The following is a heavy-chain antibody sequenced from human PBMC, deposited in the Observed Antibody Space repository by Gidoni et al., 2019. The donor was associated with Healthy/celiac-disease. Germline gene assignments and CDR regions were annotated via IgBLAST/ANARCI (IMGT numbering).Heavy chain of an antibody. J-gene: IGHJ6*03. D-gene: IGHD2-2*01. Sequence: QVQLVQSGAEVKKPGASVTVSCKASGYTFTIYGIHWVRQAHGQGLEWMGWISAYTGNTNYAQKLQGRVTMTTDTSTSTAYMELRSLRSDDTAVYYCARAVVPAAMPSSTLYYYYMDVWGKGTTVTVSS. CDR3: ARAVVPAAMPSSTLYYYYMDV. V-gene: IGHV1-18*01. CDR2: ISAYTGNT. CDR1: GYTFTIYG.